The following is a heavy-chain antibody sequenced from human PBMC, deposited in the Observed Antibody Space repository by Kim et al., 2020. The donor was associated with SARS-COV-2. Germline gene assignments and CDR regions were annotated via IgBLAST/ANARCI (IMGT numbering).Heavy chain of an antibody. CDR3: ARGRHSNKRAYYYYGMDV. V-gene: IGHV3-48*02. D-gene: IGHD4-4*01. J-gene: IGHJ6*02. CDR1: GFTFSSYS. CDR2: ISSSSSTI. Sequence: GGSLRLSCAASGFTFSSYSMNWVRQAPGKGLEWVSYISSSSSTIYYADSVKGRFTISRDNAKNSLYLQMNSLRDEDTAVYYCARGRHSNKRAYYYYGMDVWGQGTTVTVSS.